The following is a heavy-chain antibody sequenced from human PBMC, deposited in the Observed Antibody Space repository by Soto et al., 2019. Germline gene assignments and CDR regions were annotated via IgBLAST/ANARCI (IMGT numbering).Heavy chain of an antibody. V-gene: IGHV3-33*01. CDR3: ARDSAETAFDY. D-gene: IGHD2-21*02. CDR2: IWYDGSNK. CDR1: GFTFISYG. Sequence: EGTLRLSCSASGFTFISYGMHWVRQAPGKGLEWVAVIWYDGSNKYYADSVKGRFTISRDNSKNTLYLQMNSLRAEDTAVYYCARDSAETAFDYWGQGTLVTVSS. J-gene: IGHJ4*02.